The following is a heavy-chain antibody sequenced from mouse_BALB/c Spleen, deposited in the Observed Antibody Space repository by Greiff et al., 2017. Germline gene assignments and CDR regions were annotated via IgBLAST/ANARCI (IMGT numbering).Heavy chain of an antibody. CDR2: IDPSDSET. V-gene: IGHV1-61*01. J-gene: IGHJ3*01. Sequence: QVQLQQSGAELVRPGASVKLSCKASGYTFTSYWMNWVKQRPGQGLEWIGMIDPSDSETHYNQMFKDKATLTVDKSSSTAYMQLSSLTSEDSAVFYCASMITTRAWFAYWGQGTLITVSA. CDR1: GYTFTSYW. D-gene: IGHD2-4*01. CDR3: ASMITTRAWFAY.